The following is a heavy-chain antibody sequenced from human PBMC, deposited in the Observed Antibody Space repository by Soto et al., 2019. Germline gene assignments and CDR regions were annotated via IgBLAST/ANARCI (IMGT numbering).Heavy chain of an antibody. J-gene: IGHJ5*02. CDR3: TSQYCGGDCSRVDP. CDR2: IRSKADSYAT. D-gene: IGHD2-21*02. V-gene: IGHV3-73*01. CDR1: GFSLSGSR. Sequence: GGSLRLSCAASGFSLSGSRIHWVRQASGKGLEWVGRIRSKADSYATAYAASVKGRFTISRDDSKNTAYLQMNSLKTEDTAVYYCTSQYCGGDCSRVDPWGQGTLVTVSS.